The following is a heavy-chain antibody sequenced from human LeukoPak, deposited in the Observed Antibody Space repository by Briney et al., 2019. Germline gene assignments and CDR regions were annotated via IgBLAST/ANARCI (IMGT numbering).Heavy chain of an antibody. CDR3: ARELAVAGGLDY. V-gene: IGHV3-21*01. Sequence: GGSLRLSCTASGFSFRTYNLHWVRQAPGKGLEWVSSISSSSSYIYYADSVKGRFTISRDNAKNSLYLQMNSLRAEDTAVYYCARELAVAGGLDYWGQGTLVTVSS. CDR2: ISSSSSYI. D-gene: IGHD6-19*01. J-gene: IGHJ4*02. CDR1: GFSFRTYN.